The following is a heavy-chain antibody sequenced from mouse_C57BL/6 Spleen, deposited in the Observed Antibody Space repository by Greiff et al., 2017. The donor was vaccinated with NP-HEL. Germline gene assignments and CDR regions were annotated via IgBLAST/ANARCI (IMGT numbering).Heavy chain of an antibody. CDR2: ISSGGSYT. Sequence: VHLEESGAELVKPGGSLKLSCAASGFTFSSYGMSWVRQTPDKRLEWVATISSGGSYTDYPDSVKGRFTITRDNAKNTLYLHMSSLKSEDTAMYYCARKEYSMDYWGQGTSVTVSS. CDR3: ARKEYSMDY. D-gene: IGHD5-2*01. V-gene: IGHV5-6*01. J-gene: IGHJ4*01. CDR1: GFTFSSYG.